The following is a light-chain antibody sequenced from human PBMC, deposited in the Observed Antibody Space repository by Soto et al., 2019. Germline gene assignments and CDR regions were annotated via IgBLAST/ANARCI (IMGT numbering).Light chain of an antibody. J-gene: IGKJ2*01. Sequence: EIVLTQSPGTLSLSPGERATLSCRASQSVSSSYLAWYQQKPGQAPRLLIYGASSRATGIPDRFSGSGSGTDFTLTISRPEPEDFAEYYCQQSGSSPHTFGQGTKLEIK. CDR1: QSVSSSY. V-gene: IGKV3-20*01. CDR2: GAS. CDR3: QQSGSSPHT.